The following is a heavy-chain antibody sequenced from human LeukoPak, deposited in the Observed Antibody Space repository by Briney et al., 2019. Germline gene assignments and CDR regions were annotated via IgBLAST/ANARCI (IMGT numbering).Heavy chain of an antibody. V-gene: IGHV3-74*03. CDR2: INIDGSTT. CDR3: ARVGGPGWYGY. CDR1: GFTFSSYW. D-gene: IGHD6-19*01. J-gene: IGHJ4*02. Sequence: GGSLRLSCAASGFTFSSYWMHWVRQVPGKGLVWVSRINIDGSTTTYADSVKGRFTISRDKAKNTLYLQMNSLRAEDTALYYCARVGGPGWYGYWGQGTLVTVSS.